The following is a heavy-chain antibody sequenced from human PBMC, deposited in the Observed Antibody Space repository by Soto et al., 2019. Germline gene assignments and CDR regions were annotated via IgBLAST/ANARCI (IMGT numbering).Heavy chain of an antibody. CDR1: GGSFSGYY. CDR2: INHSGSN. D-gene: IGHD6-6*01. V-gene: IGHV4-34*01. Sequence: QVQLQQWGAGLLKPSETLSLTCAVYGGSFSGYYWSWLRQPPGKGLEWIGEINHSGSNNYNPCLMSRVTILVVTANKQLSQTLCSVTAAATAVYNCARGGIAARPGGFDSWGQGILVIVSS. CDR3: ARGGIAARPGGFDS. J-gene: IGHJ4*02.